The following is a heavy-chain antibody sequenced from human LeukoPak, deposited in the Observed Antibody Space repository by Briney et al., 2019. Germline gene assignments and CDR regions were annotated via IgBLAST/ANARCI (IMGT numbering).Heavy chain of an antibody. CDR3: ASDSGSYYNDAFDI. CDR2: IYSGGSA. Sequence: GGSLRLSSAASGXTLSSNYISWVRQAPRKGQEWVSGIYSGGSAYYADSVKGRFTISRHNSKNTLYLQMNGLRAEDTAVYYCASDSGSYYNDAFDIWGRGTIVGVCS. D-gene: IGHD3-10*01. J-gene: IGHJ3*02. CDR1: GXTLSSNY. V-gene: IGHV3-53*04.